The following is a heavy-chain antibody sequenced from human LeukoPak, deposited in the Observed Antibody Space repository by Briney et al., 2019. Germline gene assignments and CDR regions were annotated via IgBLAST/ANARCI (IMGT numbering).Heavy chain of an antibody. V-gene: IGHV4-59*01. CDR1: GGSISSYS. D-gene: IGHD6-13*01. CDR3: ASMAAPDLNNYYYYYYMDV. Sequence: PSETLSLTCTVSGGSISSYSWSWIRQPPGKGLEWIGYIYYSGSTNYNPSPKSRVTISVDTSKNQFSLQLSSVTAADTAVYYCASMAAPDLNNYYYYYYMDVWGKGTTVTVSS. J-gene: IGHJ6*03. CDR2: IYYSGST.